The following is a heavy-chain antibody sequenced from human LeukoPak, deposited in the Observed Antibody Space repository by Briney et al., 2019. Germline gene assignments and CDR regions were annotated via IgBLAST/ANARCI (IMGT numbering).Heavy chain of an antibody. D-gene: IGHD6-19*01. CDR2: IYTSGST. CDR3: ARGGAVRPWEIAVAGPFDY. Sequence: SQTLSLTCTVSGGSISSGSYYWSWIRQPAGKGLEWIGRIYTSGSTNYNPSLKSRVTISVDTSKNQFSLKLSSVTAADTAVYYCARGGAVRPWEIAVAGPFDYWGQGTLVTVSS. CDR1: GGSISSGSYY. V-gene: IGHV4-61*02. J-gene: IGHJ4*02.